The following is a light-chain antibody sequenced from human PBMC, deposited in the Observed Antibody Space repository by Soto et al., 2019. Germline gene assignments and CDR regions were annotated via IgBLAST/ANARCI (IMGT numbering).Light chain of an antibody. J-gene: IGKJ4*01. CDR2: AAY. CDR3: PKYDNAPLT. CDR1: QDISTY. Sequence: DIQMTQAPSSLSASVGDRVTITCRARQDISTYLAWYQQKPGKVPKLLISAAYTLQSGVPPRFSGSGSGTDFTLTISSLQPEDVATYCCPKYDNAPLTFGGGTKVEIK. V-gene: IGKV1-27*01.